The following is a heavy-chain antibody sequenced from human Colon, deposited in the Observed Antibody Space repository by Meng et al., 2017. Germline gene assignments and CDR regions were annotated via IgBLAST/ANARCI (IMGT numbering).Heavy chain of an antibody. CDR1: GFSINSYW. D-gene: IGHD7-27*01. CDR2: IRPDGSAK. J-gene: IGHJ4*02. Sequence: GESLKISCAASGFSINSYWMNWVRQAPGKGLEWVANIRPDGSAKIEVDSVKGRFTVSSDNAKNSLYLQMNDLRVEDTAVYYCADWGSGNYWGQGTLVTVSS. CDR3: ADWGSGNY. V-gene: IGHV3-7*01.